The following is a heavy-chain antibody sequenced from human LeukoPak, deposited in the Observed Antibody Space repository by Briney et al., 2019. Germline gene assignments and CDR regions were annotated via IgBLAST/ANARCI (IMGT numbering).Heavy chain of an antibody. CDR3: ARHLRFGSSALPRDVFDI. D-gene: IGHD1-26*01. CDR1: RGSIMTTHW. V-gene: IGHV4-39*01. CDR2: MYFSGTT. J-gene: IGHJ3*02. Sequence: SETLSLTCTLSRGSIMTTHWWSWFRQPPGKGLEWIGSMYFSGTTYYNPSLKSRATISVHTPENHLSLKLTSVTATDTAVYYCARHLRFGSSALPRDVFDIWGRGTVVSVSS.